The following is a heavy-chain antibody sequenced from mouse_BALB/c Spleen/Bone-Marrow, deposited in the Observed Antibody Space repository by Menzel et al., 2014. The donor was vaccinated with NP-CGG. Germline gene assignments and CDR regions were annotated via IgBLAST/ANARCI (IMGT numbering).Heavy chain of an antibody. D-gene: IGHD1-2*01. V-gene: IGHV5-4*02. J-gene: IGHJ1*01. CDR2: ISAGGSYT. CDR3: ARVVTTATLYWYFDV. CDR1: GFTFSDYY. Sequence: EVKVVESGGGLVKPGGSLKLSCAASGFTFSDYYMYWVRQTPEKRLEWVATISAGGSYTFYPDSVKGRFTISRDNAKNNLYLQMSSLKSGDTAMYYCARVVTTATLYWYFDVWGAWTTVTVSS.